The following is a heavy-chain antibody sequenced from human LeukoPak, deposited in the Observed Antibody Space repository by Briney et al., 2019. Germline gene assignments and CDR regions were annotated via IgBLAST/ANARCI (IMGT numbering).Heavy chain of an antibody. CDR2: IFSGGYT. Sequence: GGSLRLSCEVSGFTVTSKYLSWVRQTPEKGLEWVSLIFSGGYTHYAESVKGRFTISRDNSKNTLYLQMNSLRVEDTAVYYCAKETLEWSPPDIWGQGTTVTVSS. CDR1: GFTVTSKY. D-gene: IGHD3-3*01. J-gene: IGHJ3*02. CDR3: AKETLEWSPPDI. V-gene: IGHV3-66*01.